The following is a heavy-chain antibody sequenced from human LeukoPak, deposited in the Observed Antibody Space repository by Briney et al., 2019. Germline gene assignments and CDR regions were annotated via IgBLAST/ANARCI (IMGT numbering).Heavy chain of an antibody. Sequence: SETLSLTCTVSGYSISSGYYWGWIRPPPGKGLEWIGSIYHSGSTYYNPSIKSRVTISVDTSKNQFSLKLSSVTAADTAVYYCASLDYYDSSGYYPFDYWGQGTLVTVSS. CDR3: ASLDYYDSSGYYPFDY. J-gene: IGHJ4*02. CDR1: GYSISSGYY. D-gene: IGHD3-22*01. CDR2: IYHSGST. V-gene: IGHV4-38-2*02.